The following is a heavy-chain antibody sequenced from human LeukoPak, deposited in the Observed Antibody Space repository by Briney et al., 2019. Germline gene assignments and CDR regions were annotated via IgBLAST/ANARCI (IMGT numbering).Heavy chain of an antibody. Sequence: GGSLRLSCAASGFTFSSYAMSWVRQAPGKGLEWVSAISGSGGSTYYADSVKGPFTISRDNSKNTLYLQMNSLRAEDTAVYYCASTSSGNYDILTGIFDYWGQGTLVTVSS. J-gene: IGHJ4*02. CDR1: GFTFSSYA. V-gene: IGHV3-23*01. D-gene: IGHD3-9*01. CDR3: ASTSSGNYDILTGIFDY. CDR2: ISGSGGST.